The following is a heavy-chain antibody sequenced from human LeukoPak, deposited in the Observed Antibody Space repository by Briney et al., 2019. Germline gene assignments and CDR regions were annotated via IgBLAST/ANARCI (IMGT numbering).Heavy chain of an antibody. CDR3: AEDHQQLVHYYYYYMDV. J-gene: IGHJ6*03. CDR2: IRYDGSNK. Sequence: GGSLRLSCAASGFTFSSYSMNWVRQAPGKGLEWVAFIRYDGSNKYYADSVKSRFTISRDSSKNTLYLQMNSLRAEDTAVYYCAEDHQQLVHYYYYYMDVWGKGTTVTVSS. CDR1: GFTFSSYS. D-gene: IGHD6-13*01. V-gene: IGHV3-30*02.